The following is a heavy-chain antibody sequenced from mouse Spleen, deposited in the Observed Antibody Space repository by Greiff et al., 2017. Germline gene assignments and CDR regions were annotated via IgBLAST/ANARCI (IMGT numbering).Heavy chain of an antibody. V-gene: IGHV5-12-1*01. CDR3: ARGDDYFDY. Sequence: EVKLMESGGGLVKPEGSLKLSCAASGFAFSSYYMSWVRQTPEKRLEWVATISSGGGSTYYPDSVKGRFTISRDNAKNTLYLQMSSLNSEDTAVYYCARGDDYFDYWGQGTTLTVSS. J-gene: IGHJ2*01. CDR2: ISSGGGST. D-gene: IGHD2-3*01. CDR1: GFAFSSYY.